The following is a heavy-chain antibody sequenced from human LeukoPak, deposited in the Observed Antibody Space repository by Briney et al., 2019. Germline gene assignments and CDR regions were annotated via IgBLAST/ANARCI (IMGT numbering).Heavy chain of an antibody. CDR3: VKEVIDSPPLDAYDV. CDR2: ISGSGDNT. V-gene: IGHV3-23*01. D-gene: IGHD3-10*01. CDR1: GFTFSRYA. Sequence: GGSLRLSCKASGFTFSRYAMSWDRQAPGKGLEWVSDISGSGDNTYYADSVKGRFTISRDNSKNTLYLQMNSLRAEDTAVYSCVKEVIDSPPLDAYDVWGRGTMVTVSS. J-gene: IGHJ3*01.